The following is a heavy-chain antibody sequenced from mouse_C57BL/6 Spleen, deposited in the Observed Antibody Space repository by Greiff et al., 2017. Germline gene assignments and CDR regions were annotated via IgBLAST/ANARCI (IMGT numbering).Heavy chain of an antibody. CDR2: INPNNGGT. Sequence: VQLQQSGPELVKPGASVKISCKASGYTFTDYYLNWVKQSHGKSLEWIGDINPNNGGTSYNQKFKGKATLTVDKSSSTAYMELRSLTSEDSAVYYCARGEDEGYARDYWGQGTSVTVSS. CDR1: GYTFTDYY. V-gene: IGHV1-26*01. CDR3: ARGEDEGYARDY. J-gene: IGHJ4*01.